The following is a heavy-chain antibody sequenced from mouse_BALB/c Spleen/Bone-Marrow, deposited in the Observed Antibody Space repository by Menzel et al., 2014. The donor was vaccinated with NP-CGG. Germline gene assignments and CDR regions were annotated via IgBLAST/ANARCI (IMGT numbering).Heavy chain of an antibody. CDR2: IDPHYGGT. V-gene: IGHV1-39*01. Sequence: EVQLQQSGPELEKPSASVKISCKASGYSFTGYNMNWVKQSNGKSLEWIGNIDPHYGGTSYNQKFKDKATLTVDKSSNTAYMQLKSLTSEDSAVYYCASYGNSFGYWGQGTLVTVSA. CDR3: ASYGNSFGY. D-gene: IGHD2-1*01. J-gene: IGHJ3*01. CDR1: GYSFTGYN.